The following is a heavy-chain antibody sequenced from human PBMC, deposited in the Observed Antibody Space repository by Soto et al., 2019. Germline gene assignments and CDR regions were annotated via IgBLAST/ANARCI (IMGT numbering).Heavy chain of an antibody. CDR3: ARAGMAAAGSGVFAMDV. D-gene: IGHD6-13*01. V-gene: IGHV1-2*02. J-gene: IGHJ6*02. CDR2: INPTSGGR. CDR1: GYTFTGYY. Sequence: GAAVKVSCKATGYTFTGYYMHWERQATGKWLDGMGWINPTSGGRNYAQKFQGRVTMTRDTSISKAYMELSRLRSDDTAVDYCARAGMAAAGSGVFAMDVWGQGTTVTVSS.